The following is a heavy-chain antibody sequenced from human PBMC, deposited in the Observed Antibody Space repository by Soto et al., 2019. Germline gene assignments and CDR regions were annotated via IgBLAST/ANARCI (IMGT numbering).Heavy chain of an antibody. J-gene: IGHJ4*02. Sequence: QLQLQESGPGLVKPSETLSLTCTVSGGSIRSSSYYSGWIRQPPGKGLEWIGSIYYSGSTYYNPSLKSRVTVSVDTSKNQFSLKLSSLTAADTAVYYCARPGNYGSGSYLYYLDYWGQGTLVTVSS. D-gene: IGHD3-10*01. CDR3: ARPGNYGSGSYLYYLDY. V-gene: IGHV4-39*01. CDR2: IYYSGST. CDR1: GGSIRSSSYY.